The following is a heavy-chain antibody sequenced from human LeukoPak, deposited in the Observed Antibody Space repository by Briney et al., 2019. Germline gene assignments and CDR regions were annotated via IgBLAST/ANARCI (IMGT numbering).Heavy chain of an antibody. CDR3: ATLGEYYDSSGYYYN. V-gene: IGHV4-39*07. D-gene: IGHD3-22*01. Sequence: SETLSLTCTVSGGSISSSNYYWSWIRQPPGKGLEWIGEINHSGSTNYNPSLKSRVTISVDTSKNQFSLKLTSVTAADTAVYYCATLGEYYDSSGYYYNWGQGTLVTVSS. CDR2: INHSGST. CDR1: GGSISSSNYY. J-gene: IGHJ4*02.